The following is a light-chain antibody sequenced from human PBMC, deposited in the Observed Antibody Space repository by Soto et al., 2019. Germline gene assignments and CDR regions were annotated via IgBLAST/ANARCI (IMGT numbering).Light chain of an antibody. Sequence: QSALTQPPSVSGSPGQSVTISCTGTSSDVGSYNLVSWYQQPPGTAPKVMIYDVSNRPSGVPDRFSGSKSGNTASLTISGLQAEDESDYYCISYTSSSTYVLGTGTKLTVL. CDR3: ISYTSSSTYV. V-gene: IGLV2-18*02. CDR1: SSDVGSYNL. CDR2: DVS. J-gene: IGLJ1*01.